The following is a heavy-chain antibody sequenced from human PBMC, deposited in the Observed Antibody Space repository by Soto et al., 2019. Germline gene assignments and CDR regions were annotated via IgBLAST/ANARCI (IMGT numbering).Heavy chain of an antibody. CDR2: IKSKTDGGTT. J-gene: IGHJ4*02. D-gene: IGHD3-22*01. CDR3: TTDPVTMIVVVPSSG. CDR1: GFTFSNAW. V-gene: IGHV3-15*07. Sequence: GGSLRLSCAASGFTFSNAWMNWVRQAPGKGLEWVGRIKSKTDGGTTDYAAPVKGRFTISRDDSKNTLYLQMNSLKTEDTAVYYCTTDPVTMIVVVPSSGWGGGTLVTVSS.